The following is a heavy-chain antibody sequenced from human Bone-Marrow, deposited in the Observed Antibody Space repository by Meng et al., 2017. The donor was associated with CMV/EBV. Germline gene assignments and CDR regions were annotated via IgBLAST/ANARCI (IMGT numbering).Heavy chain of an antibody. J-gene: IGHJ4*02. CDR1: GFNFRSYG. CDR3: AKDADSTLTMSGVLIKNDLAY. D-gene: IGHD3-10*01. CDR2: IRSDGLSR. Sequence: GGSLRLSCSGFNFRSYGLHWVRQSPGKGLQWVAFIRSDGLSRYADSVKGRFTISRDNSKNSLYLQMNSLTIEDTATYYCAKDADSTLTMSGVLIKNDLAYWGQGALVPVSS. V-gene: IGHV3-30*02.